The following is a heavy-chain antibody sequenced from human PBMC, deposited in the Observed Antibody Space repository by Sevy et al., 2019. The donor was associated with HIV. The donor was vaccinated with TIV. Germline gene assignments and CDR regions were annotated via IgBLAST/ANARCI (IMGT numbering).Heavy chain of an antibody. CDR1: GYTLTNYP. J-gene: IGHJ4*02. V-gene: IGHV1-18*01. CDR2: LRSLNGET. Sequence: ASVKVSCKASGYTLTNYPICWVRQAPGQGLEWVGCLRSLNGETKFAQKVQGRASMTTDTSTSTAYMELRSLRSDDTAVYYCARDSDGSGHYYSDYFDYWGQGTLVTVSS. CDR3: ARDSDGSGHYYSDYFDY. D-gene: IGHD3-22*01.